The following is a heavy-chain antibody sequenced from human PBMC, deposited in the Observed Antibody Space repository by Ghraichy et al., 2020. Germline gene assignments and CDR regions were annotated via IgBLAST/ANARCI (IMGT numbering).Heavy chain of an antibody. Sequence: GESLNISCAASGFTFSSYAMSWVRQAPGKGLEWVSAISGSGGSTYYADSVKGRFTISRDNSKNTLYLQMNSLRAEDTAVYYCAKDRGCSSTSCYRVTGWFDPWGQGTLVTVSS. CDR3: AKDRGCSSTSCYRVTGWFDP. CDR2: ISGSGGST. V-gene: IGHV3-23*01. J-gene: IGHJ5*02. D-gene: IGHD2-2*01. CDR1: GFTFSSYA.